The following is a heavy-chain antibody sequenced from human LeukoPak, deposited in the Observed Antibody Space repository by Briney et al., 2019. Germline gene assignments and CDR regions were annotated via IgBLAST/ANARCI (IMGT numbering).Heavy chain of an antibody. D-gene: IGHD2-2*01. J-gene: IGHJ4*02. Sequence: GGSLRLSCAASGFTFSSYAMSWVRQAPGKGLEWVSAISGSGGSTYYADSVKGRFTISRDNSKNTLYLQMNSLRAEDTAVYYCAKDRVMGYCSSTSCFFDYWGQGTLVTVSS. V-gene: IGHV3-23*01. CDR1: GFTFSSYA. CDR2: ISGSGGST. CDR3: AKDRVMGYCSSTSCFFDY.